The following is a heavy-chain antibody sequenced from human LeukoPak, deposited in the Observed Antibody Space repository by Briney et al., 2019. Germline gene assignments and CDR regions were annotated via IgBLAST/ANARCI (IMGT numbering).Heavy chain of an antibody. J-gene: IGHJ6*04. CDR3: ARETGYSSGRKRRPHMDV. V-gene: IGHV4-34*01. D-gene: IGHD6-19*01. CDR2: INHSGST. Sequence: SETLSLTCAVYGGSFSGYYWGWIRQPPGKGLEWIGEINHSGSTNYNPSLKSRVTISVDTSKNQFSLKLSSVTAADTAVYYCARETGYSSGRKRRPHMDVWGKGTTVTASS. CDR1: GGSFSGYY.